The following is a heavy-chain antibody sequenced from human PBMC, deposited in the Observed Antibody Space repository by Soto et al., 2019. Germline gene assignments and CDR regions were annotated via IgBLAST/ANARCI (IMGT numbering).Heavy chain of an antibody. CDR3: AADLHYPESSGYQTVASFED. CDR2: IVVDSGST. CDR1: GIAFSTSA. J-gene: IGHJ4*02. Sequence: SVKVSCKASGIAFSTSAVQWARQARGQRPEWIGWIVVDSGSTNYAQKFQGRVTITRDMSTSTAYMELSSMRSEDTAVYYCAADLHYPESSGYQTVASFEDWGQGTLVTVSS. D-gene: IGHD3-22*01. V-gene: IGHV1-58*01.